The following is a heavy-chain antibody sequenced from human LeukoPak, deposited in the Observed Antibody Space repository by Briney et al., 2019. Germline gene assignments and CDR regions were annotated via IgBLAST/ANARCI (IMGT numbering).Heavy chain of an antibody. V-gene: IGHV3-21*01. CDR1: GFTFSSYS. D-gene: IGHD3-22*01. CDR2: ISSRSYI. Sequence: GGSLRLSCAASGFTFSSYSMNWVRQAPGKGLEWVSSISSRSYIYYADSVKGRFTISRDNAKNSLYLQMSSLRAEDTAVYYCARESYYYDSSGYYYSFDYWGQGTLVTVSS. J-gene: IGHJ4*02. CDR3: ARESYYYDSSGYYYSFDY.